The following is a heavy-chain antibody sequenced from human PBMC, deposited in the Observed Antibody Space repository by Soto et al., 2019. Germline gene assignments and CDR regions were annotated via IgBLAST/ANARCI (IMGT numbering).Heavy chain of an antibody. V-gene: IGHV4-59*01. CDR1: GASLSPYY. CDR3: ARGGAAGYESFHH. D-gene: IGHD6-13*01. Sequence: KTSETLSLTCTISGASLSPYYWSWIRQPPGKALEWIGYIYFNGGTSYNPSLRSRVTVSVDTSNNQFSLKLNSVIAADTAVYYCARGGAAGYESFHHWGQGTPVTVSS. J-gene: IGHJ1*01. CDR2: IYFNGGT.